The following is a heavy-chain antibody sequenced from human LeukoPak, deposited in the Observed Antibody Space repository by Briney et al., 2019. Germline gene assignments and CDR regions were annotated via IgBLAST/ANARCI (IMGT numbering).Heavy chain of an antibody. CDR1: GFTFSTYS. J-gene: IGHJ4*02. CDR3: ARDGRGAVAGFDY. Sequence: GGSLRLSCAASGFTFSTYSMNWVRQAPGKGLEWVSSISGSSSYIYYADSVKGRFTISRDNAKNSLYLQMNRLRAEDMAVYYCARDGRGAVAGFDYWGQGTLVTVSS. D-gene: IGHD6-19*01. CDR2: ISGSSSYI. V-gene: IGHV3-21*01.